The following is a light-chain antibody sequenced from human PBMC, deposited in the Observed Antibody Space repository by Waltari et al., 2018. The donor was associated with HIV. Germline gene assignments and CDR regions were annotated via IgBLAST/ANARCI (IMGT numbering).Light chain of an antibody. V-gene: IGLV1-40*01. CDR1: HYNIAADYD. Sequence: QSVLTQPPSVSGAPGQSVTTPFTRRHYNIAADYDVTRYQQLPGTATKILIYANSKQPSWVPDRFSGSKSGTSASLAITGLQAEDEADYYCQSYDSSLRGGVFGTGTKVTVL. CDR3: QSYDSSLRGGV. J-gene: IGLJ1*01. CDR2: ANS.